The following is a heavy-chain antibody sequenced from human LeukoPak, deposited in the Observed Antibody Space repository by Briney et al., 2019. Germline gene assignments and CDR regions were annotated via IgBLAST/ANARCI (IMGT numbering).Heavy chain of an antibody. V-gene: IGHV3-23*01. Sequence: SGGSLRLSCAASGFTFSSYAMSWVRQAPGKGLEWVSAISGSGGSTYYADSVKGRFTISRDNSKNTLYRQMNSLRAEDTAVYYCAKDRRTYYYDSSGYHHWGQGTLVTVSS. D-gene: IGHD3-22*01. CDR3: AKDRRTYYYDSSGYHH. CDR2: ISGSGGST. J-gene: IGHJ4*02. CDR1: GFTFSSYA.